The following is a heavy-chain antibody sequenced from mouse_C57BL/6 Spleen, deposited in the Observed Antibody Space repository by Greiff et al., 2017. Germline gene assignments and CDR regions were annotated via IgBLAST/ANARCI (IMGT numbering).Heavy chain of an antibody. V-gene: IGHV3-6*01. D-gene: IGHD4-1*02. CDR1: GYSITSGYY. CDR3: ARDQLGRIDY. Sequence: EVQLQESGPGLVKPSQSLSLTCSVTGYSITSGYYWNWIRQFPGNKLEWMGYISYDGSNNYNPSLKNRISITRDTSKNQFFLKLNSVTTEDTATYYCARDQLGRIDYWGQGTTLTVSS. CDR2: ISYDGSN. J-gene: IGHJ2*01.